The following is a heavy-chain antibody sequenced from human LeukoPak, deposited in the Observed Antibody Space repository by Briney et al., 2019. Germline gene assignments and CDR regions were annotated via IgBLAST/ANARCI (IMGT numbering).Heavy chain of an antibody. Sequence: RAGGSLRLSCAASGFTFDDYGMSWVRQAPGKGLEWVSGINWNGGSTGYADSVKGRFTISRDNAKNSLYLQMNSLRAEDTALYYCARAPSGSYPPHYFDYWGQGTLVTVSS. CDR2: INWNGGST. J-gene: IGHJ4*02. CDR1: GFTFDDYG. V-gene: IGHV3-20*04. CDR3: ARAPSGSYPPHYFDY. D-gene: IGHD1-26*01.